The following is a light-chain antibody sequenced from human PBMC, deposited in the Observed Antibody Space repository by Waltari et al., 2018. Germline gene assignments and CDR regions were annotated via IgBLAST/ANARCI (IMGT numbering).Light chain of an antibody. V-gene: IGKV1-39*02. J-gene: IGKJ4*01. CDR2: AAS. CDR3: QQYTTLPLT. CDR1: QSISSR. Sequence: MQMTQSPSFLSASVGDRVTIPCRASQSISSRLNWYQQRPGKAPNLLIYAASSLRTGVPSRFSGSESGTEFTLTISSLQSEDSAVYFCQQYTTLPLTFGGGTKVEIK.